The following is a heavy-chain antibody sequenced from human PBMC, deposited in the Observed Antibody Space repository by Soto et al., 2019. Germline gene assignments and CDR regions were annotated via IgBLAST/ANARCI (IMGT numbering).Heavy chain of an antibody. CDR1: GDSISRSSYH. Sequence: SETLSLTCTVSGDSISRSSYHWGWIRQPPGKGLEWFGSIDDYAKVYYNPSLSARSTLFVVTSKNRFSLSLYSVTAADTAGYCCAITAPREVAGPDYWGQGTLVTVSS. V-gene: IGHV4-39*02. CDR3: AITAPREVAGPDY. D-gene: IGHD6-19*01. CDR2: IDDYAKV. J-gene: IGHJ4*02.